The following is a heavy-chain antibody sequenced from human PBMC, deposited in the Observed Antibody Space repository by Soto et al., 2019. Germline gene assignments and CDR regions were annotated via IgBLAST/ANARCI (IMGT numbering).Heavy chain of an antibody. J-gene: IGHJ6*02. CDR1: GFTFSSYA. CDR2: ISYDGSNK. Sequence: VGSLRLSCAASGFTFSSYAMHWVRQAPGKGLEWVAVISYDGSNKYYADSVKGRFTISRDNSKNTLYLQMNSLRAEDTAVYYCARVGDIVATIPYYYYGMDVWGQGTTVTVSS. CDR3: ARVGDIVATIPYYYYGMDV. D-gene: IGHD5-12*01. V-gene: IGHV3-30-3*01.